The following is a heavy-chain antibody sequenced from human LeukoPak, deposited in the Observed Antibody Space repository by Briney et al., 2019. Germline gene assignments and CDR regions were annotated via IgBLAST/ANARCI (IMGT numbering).Heavy chain of an antibody. Sequence: ASVKVSCKASGYTFTSYYMHWVRQAPGQGLEWMGIINPSGSSTSYAQKFQGRVTMTRDTSTSTVYMELSSLRSEDTAVYYCARVAWDSSGYYYYYFDYWGQGTLVTVSS. CDR3: ARVAWDSSGYYYYYFDY. J-gene: IGHJ4*02. CDR2: INPSGSST. V-gene: IGHV1-46*01. D-gene: IGHD3-22*01. CDR1: GYTFTSYY.